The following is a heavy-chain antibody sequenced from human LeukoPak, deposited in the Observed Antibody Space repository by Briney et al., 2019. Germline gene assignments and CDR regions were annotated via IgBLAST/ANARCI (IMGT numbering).Heavy chain of an antibody. D-gene: IGHD1-26*01. J-gene: IGHJ5*02. V-gene: IGHV1-69*13. CDR1: GGTFSSYA. CDR2: IIPIFGTA. CDR3: ARRQVNSGSYNWFDP. Sequence: ASVKVSCKASGGTFSSYAISWVRQAPGQGLEWRGGIIPIFGTADYAQKFQGRVTITADESTSTAYMELSSLRSEDTAAYYCARRQVNSGSYNWFDPWGQGTLVTVSS.